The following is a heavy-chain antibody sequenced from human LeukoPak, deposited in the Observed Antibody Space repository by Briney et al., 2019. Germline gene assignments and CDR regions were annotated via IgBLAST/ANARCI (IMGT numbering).Heavy chain of an antibody. Sequence: GGSLRLSCAPSGFTVSSNYMNWVRQAPGKGLEWASVIYSGGSAYYADSVKGRFTISRDNSKNTLYLQMNSLRADDTAVYYCASQRRVDLGFAFNLWGQGTMVTVSS. CDR1: GFTVSSNY. J-gene: IGHJ3*01. V-gene: IGHV3-66*04. D-gene: IGHD3-9*01. CDR3: ASQRRVDLGFAFNL. CDR2: IYSGGSA.